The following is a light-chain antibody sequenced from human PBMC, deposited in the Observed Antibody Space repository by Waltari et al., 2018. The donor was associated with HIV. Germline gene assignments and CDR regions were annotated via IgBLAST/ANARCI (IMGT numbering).Light chain of an antibody. J-gene: IGKJ2*02. V-gene: IGKV1-39*01. CDR3: QQGYSSWCT. Sequence: DIQMTQSPSSLSASVGDRVTITCRASQNITSSLNWYQQKPGEAPKLLISTASSLQSGVPSRFSGSGYGTDFTLTISSLQPEDFATYYCQQGYSSWCTFGQGTKLEFK. CDR2: TAS. CDR1: QNITSS.